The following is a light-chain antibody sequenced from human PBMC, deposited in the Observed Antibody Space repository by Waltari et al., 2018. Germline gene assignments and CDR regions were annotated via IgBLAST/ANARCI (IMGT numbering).Light chain of an antibody. V-gene: IGLV3-25*03. Sequence: SYDLTQPPSVSVSPGQTARISCSGNALPKLYSYCYQQKPGQAPLLLIYKDTQRASGIPERFSGSTSGTTVTLTISGVQAEDAADYYCQSADTDFANHVLFGGGTQLTVL. CDR1: ALPKLY. CDR2: KDT. J-gene: IGLJ2*01. CDR3: QSADTDFANHVL.